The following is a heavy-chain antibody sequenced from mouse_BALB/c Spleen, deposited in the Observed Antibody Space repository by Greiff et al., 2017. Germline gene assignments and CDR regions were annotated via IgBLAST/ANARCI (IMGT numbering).Heavy chain of an antibody. Sequence: VQLVESGPGLVAPSQSLSITCTVSGFSLTSYGVSWVRQPPGKGLEWRGVIWGDGSTNYHSALISRLSISKDNSKSQVFLKLNSLQTDDTATYYCAKPLYGNYVGWFAYWGQGTLVTVSA. CDR3: AKPLYGNYVGWFAY. CDR2: IWGDGST. D-gene: IGHD2-1*01. CDR1: GFSLTSYG. J-gene: IGHJ3*01. V-gene: IGHV2-3*01.